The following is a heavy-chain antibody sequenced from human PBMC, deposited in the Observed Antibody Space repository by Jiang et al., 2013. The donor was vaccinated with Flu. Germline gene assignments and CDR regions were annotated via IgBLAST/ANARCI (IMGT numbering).Heavy chain of an antibody. V-gene: IGHV4-59*01. CDR1: GGSISSYY. CDR3: AREGGRGSGSYHAFDI. J-gene: IGHJ3*02. D-gene: IGHD3-10*01. Sequence: GLVKPSETLSLTCTVSGGSISSYYWSWIRQPPGKGLEWIGYIYYSGSTNYNPSLKSRVTISVDTSKNQFSLKLSSVTAADTAVYYCAREGGRGSGSYHAFDIWGQGTMVTVSS. CDR2: IYYSGST.